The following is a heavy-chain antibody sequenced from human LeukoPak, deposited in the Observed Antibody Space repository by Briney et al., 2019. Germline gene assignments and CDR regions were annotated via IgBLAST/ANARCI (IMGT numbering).Heavy chain of an antibody. CDR2: IYHSGST. CDR1: GDSISSGGYS. Sequence: SETVSLTCAVSGDSISSGGYSWSWIRQPPGKGLEWIGYIYHSGSTYYNPSLKSRVTISVDRSKNQFSLKLSSVTAADTAVYYCARVVCDYFSGCYFDYWGQGTLVTVSS. J-gene: IGHJ4*02. CDR3: ARVVCDYFSGCYFDY. V-gene: IGHV4-30-2*01. D-gene: IGHD2/OR15-2a*01.